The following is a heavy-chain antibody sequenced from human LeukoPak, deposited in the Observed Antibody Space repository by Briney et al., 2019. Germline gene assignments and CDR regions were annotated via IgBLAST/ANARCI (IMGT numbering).Heavy chain of an antibody. V-gene: IGHV3-23*01. D-gene: IGHD6-13*01. J-gene: IGHJ4*02. CDR1: GFTFSNYA. Sequence: GGSLRLSCAASGFTFSNYAMNWVRQAPGKGLEWVSAISGSGGSTYYADSVKGRFTISRDNSKNTLYLQMNSLRAEDTAVYYCAKALYGSTWYSDYWGQGTLVTVSS. CDR3: AKALYGSTWYSDY. CDR2: ISGSGGST.